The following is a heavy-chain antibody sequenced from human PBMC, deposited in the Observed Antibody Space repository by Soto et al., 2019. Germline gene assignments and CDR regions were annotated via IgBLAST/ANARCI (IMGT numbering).Heavy chain of an antibody. V-gene: IGHV1-8*01. D-gene: IGHD2-2*01. Sequence: ASVKVSCKASGYTFTSYDINWVRQATGQGVEWMGWMNPNSGNTGYAQKFQGRVTMTRNTSISTAYMELSSRRTEDTAGYYCGRGLYCSSPCFPNFYYYYYYYMDVWGKGTPVTVSS. CDR3: GRGLYCSSPCFPNFYYYYYYYMDV. CDR1: GYTFTSYD. J-gene: IGHJ6*03. CDR2: MNPNSGNT.